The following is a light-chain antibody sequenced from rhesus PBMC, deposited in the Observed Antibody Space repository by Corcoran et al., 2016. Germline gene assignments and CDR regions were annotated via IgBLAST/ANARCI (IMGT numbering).Light chain of an antibody. CDR3: QHNYGTPYS. CDR2: KAY. CDR1: ENVNNY. J-gene: IGKJ2*01. V-gene: IGKV1-74*01. Sequence: DIQMTQSPSSLSASVGDRVTITCRASENVNNYLNWYQQKLGKAPKLLIYKAYTLQSGVPSRFSGIGSGTDYTFAISSLQSEDVATYYCQHNYGTPYSFGQGTKVEI.